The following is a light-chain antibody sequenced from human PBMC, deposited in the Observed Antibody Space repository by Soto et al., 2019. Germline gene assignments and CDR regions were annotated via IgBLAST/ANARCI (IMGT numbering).Light chain of an antibody. J-gene: IGLJ2*01. CDR2: LNSDGSH. Sequence: QSVLTQSPSASASLGASVKRTCTLSSGHSSYAIAWHQQQPVKGPRYLMKLNSDGSHSKGDGIPDRFSGSSSGAERYLTISSLQSEDEADYYCQTWGTGIRVFGGGTKLTVL. CDR1: SGHSSYA. V-gene: IGLV4-69*01. CDR3: QTWGTGIRV.